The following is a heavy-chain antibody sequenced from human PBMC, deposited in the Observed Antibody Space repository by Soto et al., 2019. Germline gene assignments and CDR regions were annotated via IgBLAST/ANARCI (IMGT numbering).Heavy chain of an antibody. CDR2: IYYSGST. V-gene: IGHV4-39*01. D-gene: IGHD1-26*01. J-gene: IGHJ5*02. CDR1: GGSISSSSYY. Sequence: SETLSLTCTVSGGSISSSSYYWGWIRQPPGKGLEWIGSIYYSGSTYYNPSLKSRVTISVDTSKNQFSLKLSSVTAAGTAGYYWARILPFRSLKSVQHWFDPWGQGTLVTVSS. CDR3: ARILPFRSLKSVQHWFDP.